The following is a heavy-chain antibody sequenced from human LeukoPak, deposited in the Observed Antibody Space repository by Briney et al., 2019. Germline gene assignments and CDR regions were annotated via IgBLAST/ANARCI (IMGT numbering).Heavy chain of an antibody. CDR2: IYTSGST. J-gene: IGHJ4*02. CDR3: ATAESGWQLAQYFFNY. V-gene: IGHV4-4*07. D-gene: IGHD6-6*01. Sequence: SETLSLTCTVSGGSISSYYWSWIRQPAGKGLEWIGRIYTSGSTNYNPSLKSRVTISLDTSRNQFSLTLSSVTAADTALYFCATAESGWQLAQYFFNYWGQGTLVTVSS. CDR1: GGSISSYY.